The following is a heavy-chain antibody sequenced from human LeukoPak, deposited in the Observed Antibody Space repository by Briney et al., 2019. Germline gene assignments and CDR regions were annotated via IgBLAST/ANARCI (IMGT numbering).Heavy chain of an antibody. CDR3: ARDLVAGTGNWFDP. CDR1: GYTFTGYY. CDR2: INPNSGGS. Sequence: ASVKVSCKASGYTFTGYYMHWVRQAPGQGLEWMGWINPNSGGSKYAQKFQGRVTMTRDTSISTAYMELSRLRSDDTAVYYCARDLVAGTGNWFDPWGQGTLVTVSS. V-gene: IGHV1-2*02. D-gene: IGHD6-19*01. J-gene: IGHJ5*02.